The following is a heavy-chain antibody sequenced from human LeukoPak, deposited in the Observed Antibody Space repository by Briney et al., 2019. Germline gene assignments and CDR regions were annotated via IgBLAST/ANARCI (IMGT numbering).Heavy chain of an antibody. CDR3: AADRTVTSILMDV. D-gene: IGHD4-17*01. CDR2: IVVGSGNT. J-gene: IGHJ6*02. V-gene: IGHV1-58*02. Sequence: ASVKVSCKASGFTFTGSAMQWVRQARGQRLEWIGWIVVGSGNTNYAQKFQERVTITRDMSTSTAYMELSSLRSEDTAVYYCAADRTVTSILMDVWGQGTTVTVSS. CDR1: GFTFTGSA.